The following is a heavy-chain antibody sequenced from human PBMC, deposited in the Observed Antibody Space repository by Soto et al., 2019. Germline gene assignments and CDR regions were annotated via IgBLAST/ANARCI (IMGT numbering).Heavy chain of an antibody. D-gene: IGHD7-27*01. J-gene: IGHJ3*02. V-gene: IGHV3-23*01. CDR3: AKTGAKTGDSYHAFDI. CDR2: ISGSGGST. CDR1: GFTFSSYA. Sequence: GGSLRLSCAASGFTFSSYAMSWVRQAPGKGLEWVSAISGSGGSTYYADSVKGRFTISRDNSKNTLYLQMNSLRAEDTAVYYGAKTGAKTGDSYHAFDIWGQGTMVTVSS.